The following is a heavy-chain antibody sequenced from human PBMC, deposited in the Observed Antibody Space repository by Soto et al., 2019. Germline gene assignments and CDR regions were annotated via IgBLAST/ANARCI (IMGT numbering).Heavy chain of an antibody. Sequence: QITLKESGPPLVKPTQTLTLTCTFSGFSLSASGVAVGWFRQPPGKAPEWLALIDSDDDKRHSPSLKSRLTITKDTSTNQVVLSVTSMDPVDTATYYCVHRRSESYYDYWGQGILVTVSS. CDR1: GFSLSASGVA. CDR3: VHRRSESYYDY. CDR2: IDSDDDK. V-gene: IGHV2-5*02. D-gene: IGHD3-10*01. J-gene: IGHJ4*02.